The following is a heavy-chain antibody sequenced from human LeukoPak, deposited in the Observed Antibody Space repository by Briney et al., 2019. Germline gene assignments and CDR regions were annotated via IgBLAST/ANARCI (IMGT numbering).Heavy chain of an antibody. Sequence: GGSLRLSCAASGFTFSSYWMHWVRQTPGKGLVWVSRINSDGSSITYADSVKGRFTLSRDNAKNTLFLQMNSLRVEDTAVYYCAREGRISGYDFDCWGQGTLVTVSS. CDR2: INSDGSSI. J-gene: IGHJ4*02. V-gene: IGHV3-74*03. CDR1: GFTFSSYW. CDR3: AREGRISGYDFDC. D-gene: IGHD5-12*01.